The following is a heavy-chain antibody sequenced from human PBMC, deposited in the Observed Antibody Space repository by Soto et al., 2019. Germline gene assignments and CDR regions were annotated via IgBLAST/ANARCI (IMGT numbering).Heavy chain of an antibody. CDR2: INAGNGNT. V-gene: IGHV1-3*01. Sequence: ASVKVSCKASGGTFSSYAISWVRQAPGQGLEWMGWINAGNGNTKYSQKFQGRVTITRDTSASTAYMELSSLRSEDTAVYYCARPALGYSSSWYKFWGQGTLVTVSS. CDR1: GGTFSSYA. J-gene: IGHJ4*02. CDR3: ARPALGYSSSWYKF. D-gene: IGHD6-13*01.